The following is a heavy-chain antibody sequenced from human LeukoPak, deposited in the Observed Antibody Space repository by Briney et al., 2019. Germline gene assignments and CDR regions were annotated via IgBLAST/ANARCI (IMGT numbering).Heavy chain of an antibody. CDR1: GGSISSGSYY. V-gene: IGHV4-61*02. Sequence: SETLSLTCTVSGGSISSGSYYWSWIRQPAGKGLEWIGRTYTSGSTNYNPSLKSRVTISVDTSKNQFSLKLSSVTAADTAVYYCASIAVAGPNYFDYWGQGTLVTVSS. CDR3: ASIAVAGPNYFDY. D-gene: IGHD6-19*01. J-gene: IGHJ4*02. CDR2: TYTSGST.